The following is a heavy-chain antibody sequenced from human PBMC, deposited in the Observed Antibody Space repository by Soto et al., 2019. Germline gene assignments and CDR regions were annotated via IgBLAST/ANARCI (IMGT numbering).Heavy chain of an antibody. V-gene: IGHV3-15*07. D-gene: IGHD3-3*01. Sequence: GSALSPSCASSGITFGISMQKWVRPPAEKGVEWVGRIKSKTDGGTTDYAAPVKGRFTISRDDSKNTLYLQMNSLKTEDTAVYYCTTDLYDFWSGYYPFDYWGQGTLVTVSS. CDR2: IKSKTDGGTT. CDR3: TTDLYDFWSGYYPFDY. J-gene: IGHJ4*02. CDR1: GITFGISM.